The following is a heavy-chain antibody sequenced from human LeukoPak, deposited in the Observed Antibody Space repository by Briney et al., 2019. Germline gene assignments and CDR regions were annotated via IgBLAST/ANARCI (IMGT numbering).Heavy chain of an antibody. CDR1: GFAFSSYG. Sequence: GGSLRLSCAASGFAFSSYGMHWVRQAPGKGLEWVAVISYDGSNKYYADSVKGRFTISRDNSKNRLYLQMNSLGAEDTAVYYCAKDLQVWFQYHYYGMDVWGQGTTATVSS. V-gene: IGHV3-30*18. J-gene: IGHJ6*02. CDR3: AKDLQVWFQYHYYGMDV. CDR2: ISYDGSNK. D-gene: IGHD2-21*01.